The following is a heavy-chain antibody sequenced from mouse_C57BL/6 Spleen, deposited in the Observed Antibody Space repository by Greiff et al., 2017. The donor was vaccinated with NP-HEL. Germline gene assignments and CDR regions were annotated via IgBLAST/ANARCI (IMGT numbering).Heavy chain of an antibody. CDR3: ARKSPYWYFDV. Sequence: EVQLQRSGPELVKPGASVKIPCKASGYTFTDYNMDWVKQSHGKSLEWIGDINPNNGGTIYNQKFKGKATLTVDKSSSTAYMELRSLTSEDTAVYYCARKSPYWYFDVWGTGTTVTVSS. CDR2: INPNNGGT. V-gene: IGHV1-18*01. CDR1: GYTFTDYN. J-gene: IGHJ1*03.